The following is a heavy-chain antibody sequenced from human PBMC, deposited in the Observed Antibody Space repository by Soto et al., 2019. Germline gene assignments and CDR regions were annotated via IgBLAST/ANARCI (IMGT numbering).Heavy chain of an antibody. J-gene: IGHJ5*01. CDR1: GGSISSGGYY. CDR3: ARAQYDCSGYSKFWFDS. Sequence: PSETLSLTCTVSGGSISSGGYYWSWIRQHPGKGLEWIGYIYYSGSTYYNPSLKSRVTISVDTSKNQFSLKLSSVTAADTAVYYCARAQYDCSGYSKFWFDSWGQGTLVTVSS. CDR2: IYYSGST. V-gene: IGHV4-31*03. D-gene: IGHD3-22*01.